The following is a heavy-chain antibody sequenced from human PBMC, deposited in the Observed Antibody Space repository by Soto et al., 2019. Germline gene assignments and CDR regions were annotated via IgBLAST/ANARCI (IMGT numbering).Heavy chain of an antibody. CDR2: IYPGDSET. CDR1: GYSFASYW. D-gene: IGHD3-10*01. CDR3: ARQSGGGVITDFDY. Sequence: PGESLKISCKGSGYSFASYWIAWVRQMPGKGLEWMGIIYPGDSETRYSPSFQGQVSISADKSINTAYLQWSSLKASDTAMYYCARQSGGGVITDFDYWGQGTLVTAPQ. V-gene: IGHV5-51*01. J-gene: IGHJ4*02.